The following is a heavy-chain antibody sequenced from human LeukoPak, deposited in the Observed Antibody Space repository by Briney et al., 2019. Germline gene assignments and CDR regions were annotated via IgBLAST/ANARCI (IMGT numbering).Heavy chain of an antibody. D-gene: IGHD3-22*01. V-gene: IGHV5-51*01. J-gene: IGHJ3*01. Sequence: GESLKISCKGSGYSFTSYWIGWVRQMPGKGLEWMEIIYPGDSDTRYSTSFEGQVTISADKSISTAYLQWSSLKASDTAMYYCERRGGYYDSSGYFLDLWGQGTLVTVSS. CDR1: GYSFTSYW. CDR2: IYPGDSDT. CDR3: ERRGGYYDSSGYFLDL.